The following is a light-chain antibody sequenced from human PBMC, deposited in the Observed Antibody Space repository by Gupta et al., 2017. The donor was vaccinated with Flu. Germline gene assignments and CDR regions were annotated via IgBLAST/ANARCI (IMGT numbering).Light chain of an antibody. J-gene: IGLJ3*02. CDR1: SSDVGGYNY. Sequence: QSALTQPRSVSGSPGQSVTISCTGTSSDVGGYNYVSWYQQHPGKAPKVMIYDVNKRPSVVPDRFSGSKSGNTASLTISGLQAEDEADYYCCSYAGGYTLGVFGGGTELTVL. CDR3: CSYAGGYTLGV. CDR2: DVN. V-gene: IGLV2-11*01.